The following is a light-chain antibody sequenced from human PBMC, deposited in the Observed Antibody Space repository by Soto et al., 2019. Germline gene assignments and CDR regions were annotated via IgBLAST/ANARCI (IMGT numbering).Light chain of an antibody. CDR1: QSVSSY. CDR3: HQYYTWPRT. V-gene: IGKV3D-15*01. Sequence: EIVMTQSPATLSVSPGERATLSCRASQSVSSYLAWYQQKPGQAPRLLIYDASNRATGIPARFSGSGSGTEFTLTISSLQSEDIAVYYCHQYYTWPRTFGQGTKVDIK. J-gene: IGKJ1*01. CDR2: DAS.